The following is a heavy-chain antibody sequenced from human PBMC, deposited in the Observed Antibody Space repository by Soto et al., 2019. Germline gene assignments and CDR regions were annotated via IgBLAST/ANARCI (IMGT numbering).Heavy chain of an antibody. CDR3: ARGHDGYVDN. CDR2: TYYRSKWYK. J-gene: IGHJ4*02. D-gene: IGHD3-16*01. CDR1: GDSVSSNSVA. Sequence: SQTLSLTCAISGDSVSSNSVAWNWIRQSPSRGLEWLGRTYYRSKWYKGYAVSVKSRITINPDTSKNQFSLQLNSVTPEDTAVYYCARGHDGYVDNWGQGTLVTSPQ. V-gene: IGHV6-1*01.